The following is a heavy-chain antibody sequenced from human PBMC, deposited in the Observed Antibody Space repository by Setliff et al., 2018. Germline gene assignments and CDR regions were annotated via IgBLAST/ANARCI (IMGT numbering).Heavy chain of an antibody. J-gene: IGHJ4*02. CDR3: ARLRGAFDY. D-gene: IGHD3-16*01. CDR1: GGSFSGYY. V-gene: IGHV4-34*12. CDR2: IFYTGST. Sequence: PSETLSLTCAVYGGSFSGYYWSWIRQPPGKGLEWIGSIFYTGSTHYNPSLKSRVTISIDTSKNQFSLRLNSATAADTAVYYCARLRGAFDYWGQGTLVTVSS.